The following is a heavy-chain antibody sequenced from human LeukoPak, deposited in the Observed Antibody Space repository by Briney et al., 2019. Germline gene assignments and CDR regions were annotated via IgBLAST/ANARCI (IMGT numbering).Heavy chain of an antibody. J-gene: IGHJ5*02. CDR2: INAAGSST. V-gene: IGHV3-23*03. D-gene: IGHD4-17*01. CDR1: GFTFRSYA. Sequence: GGSLRLSCAASGFTFRSYAMSYVRHAPGQGLEWVSSINAAGSSTWYPDSVKGRFTIYRDNSKNTLSLQMNYLRAEDTAIYYCATNYGDYVNWFDPWGQGTLVTVSS. CDR3: ATNYGDYVNWFDP.